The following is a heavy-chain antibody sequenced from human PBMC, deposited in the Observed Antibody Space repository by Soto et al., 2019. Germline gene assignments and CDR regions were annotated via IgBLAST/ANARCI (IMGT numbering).Heavy chain of an antibody. CDR1: GGSISGYY. Sequence: PSETLSLTCTVSGGSISGYYWSWVRQPPGKGLEWIGYIYYSGSTNYNPALLSRVTISVDTSKSQFSLGLTSVTAADTAVYYCARGHDFWSGYSEHSSEYWGQGTQVTVSS. J-gene: IGHJ4*02. V-gene: IGHV4-59*01. D-gene: IGHD3-3*01. CDR3: ARGHDFWSGYSEHSSEY. CDR2: IYYSGST.